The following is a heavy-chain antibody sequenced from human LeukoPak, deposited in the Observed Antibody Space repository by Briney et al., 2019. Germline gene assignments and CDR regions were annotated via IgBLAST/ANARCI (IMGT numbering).Heavy chain of an antibody. CDR3: ARDPAQLLWFGELYGYNWLDP. CDR2: INPNSGGT. D-gene: IGHD3-10*01. Sequence: ASVKVSCKASGYTFTGYYMHWVRQAPGQGLEWMGWINPNSGGTNYAQTFQGRVSMTRDTSIRTAYMELSRLRSDDTAVYYCARDPAQLLWFGELYGYNWLDPWGQGTLVTVSS. J-gene: IGHJ5*02. V-gene: IGHV1-2*02. CDR1: GYTFTGYY.